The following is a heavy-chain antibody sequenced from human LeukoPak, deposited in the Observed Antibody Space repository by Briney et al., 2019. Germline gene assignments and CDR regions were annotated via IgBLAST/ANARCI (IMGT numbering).Heavy chain of an antibody. Sequence: SETLSLTCTVSGGSINSYYWSWVRQPAGKGLEWIGRIYSSGTTHYNPSLTSRVTLSVGTSKNQFSLSLTSVTAADTAVYYCARSGGWAAPLGYWGQGILVTVSS. D-gene: IGHD3-16*01. J-gene: IGHJ4*02. CDR3: ARSGGWAAPLGY. CDR2: IYSSGTT. CDR1: GGSINSYY. V-gene: IGHV4-4*07.